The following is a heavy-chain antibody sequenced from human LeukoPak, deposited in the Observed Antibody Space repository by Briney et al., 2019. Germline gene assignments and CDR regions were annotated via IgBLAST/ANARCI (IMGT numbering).Heavy chain of an antibody. V-gene: IGHV1-18*01. J-gene: IGHJ6*03. CDR2: ISAYNGNT. Sequence: ASVKVSCKASGYTFTSYGISWVRQAPGQGLEWMGWISAYNGNTNYAQKLQGRVTMTTDTSTSTAYMELRSLRSDDTAVYYCARGCRSGNNWNDVSWSWVRSYYYMDVWGKGTTVTISS. D-gene: IGHD1-1*01. CDR3: ARGCRSGNNWNDVSWSWVRSYYYMDV. CDR1: GYTFTSYG.